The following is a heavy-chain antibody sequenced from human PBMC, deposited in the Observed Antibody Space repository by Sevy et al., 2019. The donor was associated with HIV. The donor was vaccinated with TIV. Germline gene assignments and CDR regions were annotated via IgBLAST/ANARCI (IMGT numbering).Heavy chain of an antibody. D-gene: IGHD2-15*01. CDR1: GFTFSTYA. J-gene: IGHJ6*02. CDR2: ISKSGVAK. Sequence: GGSLRLSCAASGFTFSTYAMNWVRRAPGRGLEWVSSISKSGVAKYSADSVEGRLTISRDNFKNTLYLQLSSLRVDDTAVYYCAKGYCDGGSCPRDYYYYGMDVWGQGTTVTVSS. CDR3: AKGYCDGGSCPRDYYYYGMDV. V-gene: IGHV3-23*01.